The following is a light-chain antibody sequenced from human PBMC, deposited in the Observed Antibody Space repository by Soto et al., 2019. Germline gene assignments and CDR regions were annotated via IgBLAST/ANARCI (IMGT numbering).Light chain of an antibody. Sequence: QSALTQTASVSGSPGQSITISCSGTSGDIGSSDLVSWYQQHPGKAPKFIIYEGHKRPSGVSNRFSGSKSGNTASLAIIRLQAEDEGDYYCQSYDLSLRNYVFGSGTKLTVL. J-gene: IGLJ1*01. CDR3: QSYDLSLRNYV. CDR1: SGDIGSSDL. V-gene: IGLV2-14*02. CDR2: EGH.